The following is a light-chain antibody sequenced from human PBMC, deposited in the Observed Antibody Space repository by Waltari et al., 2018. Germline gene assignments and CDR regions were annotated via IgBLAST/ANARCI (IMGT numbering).Light chain of an antibody. CDR3: SSYTSVNTR. CDR1: SCDVEGFNF. J-gene: IGLJ2*01. Sequence: QSALTQPASMSGSPGQSITISCTGTSCDVEGFNFVSWYQQYPGKAPKLIIYDVATPPSGGSHRFSGARSDNTASLTISGLQAEDDADDYCSSYTSVNTRFGGGTKLTVL. CDR2: DVA. V-gene: IGLV2-14*03.